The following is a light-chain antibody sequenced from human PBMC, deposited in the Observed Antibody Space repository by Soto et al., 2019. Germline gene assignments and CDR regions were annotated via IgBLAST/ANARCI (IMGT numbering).Light chain of an antibody. J-gene: IGKJ1*01. CDR1: QSLSSW. CDR3: QQYNTYWT. CDR2: DAS. Sequence: DIHMTHSPATLSSSLVDRVTVTCRASQSLSSWLAWYQQKPGKAPKLLIYDASSLESGVPSRFSGSGSGTEFTLTISSLQPDDFATYYCQQYNTYWTFGQGTKVDI. V-gene: IGKV1-5*01.